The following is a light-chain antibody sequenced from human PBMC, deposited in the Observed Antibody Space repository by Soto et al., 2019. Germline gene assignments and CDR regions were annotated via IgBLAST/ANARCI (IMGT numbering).Light chain of an antibody. J-gene: IGLJ1*01. Sequence: QSVLTQPPSVSAAPGQRVTLSCSGSSSNIGNNYVSWYQQLPGTAPKLLIYENNKRPSGIPDRFSGSKSGTSATLGITGLQTGDEADDYCGTWDSSLSAFYVFGPGTKVTVL. V-gene: IGLV1-51*02. CDR1: SSNIGNNY. CDR3: GTWDSSLSAFYV. CDR2: ENN.